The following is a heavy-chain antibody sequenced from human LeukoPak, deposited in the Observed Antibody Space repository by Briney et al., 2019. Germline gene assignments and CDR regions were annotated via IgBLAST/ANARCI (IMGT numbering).Heavy chain of an antibody. Sequence: KPSETLSLTCTVSGGSISSSSYYWSWIRQPPGKGLEWIGEINHSGSTNYNPSLKSRVTISVDMSKNQFSLKLSSVTAADTAVYYCARWTLPSLPPVTPYCFDYWGQGTLVTVSS. CDR3: ARWTLPSLPPVTPYCFDY. CDR2: INHSGST. D-gene: IGHD4-11*01. V-gene: IGHV4-39*07. J-gene: IGHJ4*02. CDR1: GGSISSSSYY.